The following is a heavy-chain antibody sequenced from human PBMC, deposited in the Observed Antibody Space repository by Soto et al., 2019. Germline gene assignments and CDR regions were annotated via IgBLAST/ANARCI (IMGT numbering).Heavy chain of an antibody. CDR3: ASSYDFWSGRGGHYFDY. V-gene: IGHV4-39*01. Sequence: QLQLKESGPGLVKPSETLSLTCTVSGGSISSSSYYWGWIRQPPGQGLEWIGGIYYSGGTYYKPSRKSRVTISVDTSKYKFSLKLSSVTAADTAVYYCASSYDFWSGRGGHYFDYWGQGTLVTVSS. CDR2: IYYSGGT. CDR1: GGSISSSSYY. J-gene: IGHJ4*02. D-gene: IGHD3-3*01.